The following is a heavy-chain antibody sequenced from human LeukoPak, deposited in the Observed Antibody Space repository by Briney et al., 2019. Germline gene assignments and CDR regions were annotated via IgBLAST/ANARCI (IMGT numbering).Heavy chain of an antibody. J-gene: IGHJ6*02. CDR3: ARDVDIVATIDYYYYGMDV. D-gene: IGHD5-12*01. CDR1: GYTVTSYD. Sequence: GASVKVSCKASGYTVTSYDINWVRQATGQGLEWMGWMNPNSGNTGYAQKFQGRVTMTRNTSISTAYMELSSLRSEDTAVYYCARDVDIVATIDYYYYGMDVWGQGTTVTVSS. CDR2: MNPNSGNT. V-gene: IGHV1-8*01.